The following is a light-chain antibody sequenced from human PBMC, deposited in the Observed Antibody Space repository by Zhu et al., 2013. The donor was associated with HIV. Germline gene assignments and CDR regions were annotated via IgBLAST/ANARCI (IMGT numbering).Light chain of an antibody. CDR1: QSISSW. CDR2: DAS. Sequence: DIQMTQSPSTLSASVGDRVTITCRASQSISSWLAWYQQKPGKAPKVLIYDASSLESGVPSRFSGSGSGTEFSLTISSLQPDDSATYYCLQHRTYPRTFGQGPRWKS. CDR3: LQHRTYPRT. J-gene: IGKJ1*01. V-gene: IGKV1-5*01.